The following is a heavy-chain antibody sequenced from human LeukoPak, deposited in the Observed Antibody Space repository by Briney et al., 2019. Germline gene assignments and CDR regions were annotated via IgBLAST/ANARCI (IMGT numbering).Heavy chain of an antibody. CDR2: ISSDSNYI. CDR1: GFTFSSYS. Sequence: GGSLRLSCAASGFTFSSYSMNWVRQAPGKGLEWVSSISSDSNYIYYADSVKGRFTISRDNAKNSLYLQMNSLRAEDTAVYFCARDFRRYSTLWGQGTLVTVSS. CDR3: ARDFRRYSTL. J-gene: IGHJ4*02. D-gene: IGHD5-12*01. V-gene: IGHV3-21*01.